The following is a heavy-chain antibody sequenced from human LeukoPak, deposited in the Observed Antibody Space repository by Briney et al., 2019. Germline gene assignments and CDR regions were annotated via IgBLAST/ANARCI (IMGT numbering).Heavy chain of an antibody. CDR1: GFTFSSYW. CDR3: AREWGYCSSTSCSYGMDV. Sequence: GGSLRLSCAASGFTFSSYWMSWVRQAPGKGLEWVANIKQDGSEKYYVDSVKGRFTISRDNAKNSLYLQMNSLGAEDTAVYYCAREWGYCSSTSCSYGMDVWGKGTTVTVSS. CDR2: IKQDGSEK. V-gene: IGHV3-7*03. D-gene: IGHD2-2*01. J-gene: IGHJ6*04.